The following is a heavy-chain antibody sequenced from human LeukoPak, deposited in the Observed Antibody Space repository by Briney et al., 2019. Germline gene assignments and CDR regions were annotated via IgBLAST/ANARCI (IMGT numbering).Heavy chain of an antibody. D-gene: IGHD2-15*01. CDR3: ARALGYCSGGSCYWSDYYYYMDV. CDR2: MNPNSGNT. J-gene: IGHJ6*03. CDR1: GYTFTSYD. Sequence: ASVKVSCKASGYTFTSYDINWVRQATGQGLEWMGWMNPNSGNTGYAQKFQGRVTMTRNTSISTAYMELSSLRSEDTAVYYCARALGYCSGGSCYWSDYYYYMDVWGKGTTVTISS. V-gene: IGHV1-8*01.